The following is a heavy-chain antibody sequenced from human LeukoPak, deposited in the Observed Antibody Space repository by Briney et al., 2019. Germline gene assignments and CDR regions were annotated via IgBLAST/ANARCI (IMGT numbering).Heavy chain of an antibody. CDR2: ISHICGYT. J-gene: IGHJ4*02. D-gene: IGHD5-12*01. CDR1: GLTFDDYY. Sequence: GGSLRLSCAASGLTFDDYYMSWIRQAPGKGLEWVSYISHICGYTAYADSVKGRFTISRDNTKNSLYLQMNSLRAEDTAVYYCASHGGHDFFDHWGQGSLVTVSS. CDR3: ASHGGHDFFDH. V-gene: IGHV3-11*06.